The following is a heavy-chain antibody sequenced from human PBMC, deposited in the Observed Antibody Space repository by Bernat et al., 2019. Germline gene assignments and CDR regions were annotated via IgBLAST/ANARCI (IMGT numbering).Heavy chain of an antibody. V-gene: IGHV3-73*01. CDR2: IRSKANSYAT. CDR1: GFTFSGSA. D-gene: IGHD3-16*01. Sequence: EVQLVESGGGLVQPGGSLTLSCAASGFTFSGSAIHWVRQASGKGLEWVGGIRSKANSYATAYGASVKGRFTISRDDSENTAYLQINSLRTGDTAVYYCTSAMRDSRTWGAVDYWGQGTLVTVSS. CDR3: TSAMRDSRTWGAVDY. J-gene: IGHJ4*02.